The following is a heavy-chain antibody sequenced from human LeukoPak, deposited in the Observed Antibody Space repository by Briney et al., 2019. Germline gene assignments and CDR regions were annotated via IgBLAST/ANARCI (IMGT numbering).Heavy chain of an antibody. CDR3: ARIKRVLRYFDWLFLFDY. J-gene: IGHJ4*02. V-gene: IGHV3-11*01. CDR2: ISSSGSTI. Sequence: GGSLRLSCAASGFTFSDYYMRWIRQAPGKGLEWVSYISSSGSTIYYADSVKGRFTISRDNAKNSLYLQMNSLRAEDTAVYYCARIKRVLRYFDWLFLFDYWGQGTLVTVSS. D-gene: IGHD3-9*01. CDR1: GFTFSDYY.